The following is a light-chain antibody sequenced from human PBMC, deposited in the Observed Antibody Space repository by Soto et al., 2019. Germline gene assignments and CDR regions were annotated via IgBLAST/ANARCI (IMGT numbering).Light chain of an antibody. J-gene: IGLJ1*01. Sequence: QPASVSGSPGQSITISCTGTSSDVGGYNYVSWYQQHPGKAPKLMIYDVSNRPSGVPNRFSGSKSGNTASLTISGLQAEDEAEYYCCSYTSSSTLVYVFGTGTKVTVL. CDR2: DVS. V-gene: IGLV2-14*03. CDR3: CSYTSSSTLVYV. CDR1: SSDVGGYNY.